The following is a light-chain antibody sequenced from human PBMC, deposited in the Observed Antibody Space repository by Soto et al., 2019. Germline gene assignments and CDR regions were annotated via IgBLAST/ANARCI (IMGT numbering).Light chain of an antibody. J-gene: IGLJ2*01. Sequence: QSVLTQPPSASGTPGQRVNLSCSGSSSNIGSNYVYWYRQFPGTAPKLLIQRNNQRPSGVPARFSGSKSGTSASLAISGLRSEDEADYYCGGWDDSLSGPVVGGGTKLTVL. CDR3: GGWDDSLSGPV. CDR2: RNN. CDR1: SSNIGSNY. V-gene: IGLV1-47*01.